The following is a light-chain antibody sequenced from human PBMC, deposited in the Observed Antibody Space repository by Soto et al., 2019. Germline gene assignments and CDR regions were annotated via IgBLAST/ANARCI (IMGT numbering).Light chain of an antibody. CDR2: EVS. CDR1: SSDVGGYNY. V-gene: IGLV2-8*01. J-gene: IGLJ2*01. CDR3: SSHAGRNKNIV. Sequence: QSALTQPASVSGSPGQSITISCTGTSSDVGGYNYVSWYQQHPGKAPKLMISEVSKRQSGVPDRFSGSKSGNTASLTVSGLQAEDEADYYCSSHAGRNKNIVFGGGTKLTVL.